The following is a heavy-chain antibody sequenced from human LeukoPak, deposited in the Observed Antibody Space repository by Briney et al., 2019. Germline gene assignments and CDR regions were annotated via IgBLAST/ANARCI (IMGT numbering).Heavy chain of an antibody. CDR2: IYYSGST. Sequence: NPSETLSLTCTVSGGSISSYYWSWIRQAPGKGLEGIGYIYYSGSTNYNPSLKSRVTISVDTSKNQFSLKLTSVTAADTAVYYCARGDRSMVTPFDYWGQGTLVTVSS. CDR1: GGSISSYY. J-gene: IGHJ4*02. CDR3: ARGDRSMVTPFDY. V-gene: IGHV4-59*01. D-gene: IGHD5-18*01.